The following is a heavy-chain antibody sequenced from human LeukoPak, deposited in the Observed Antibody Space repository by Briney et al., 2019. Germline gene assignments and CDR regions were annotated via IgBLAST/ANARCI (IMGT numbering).Heavy chain of an antibody. CDR3: AKDRSGSYHGGEGFDY. CDR2: ISGSGGST. Sequence: HPGGSLRLSCAASGFTFSSYAMSWVRQAPGKGLEWVSAISGSGGSTYYADSVKGRFTISRDNSKNTLYLQMNSLRAEDTAVYYCAKDRSGSYHGGEGFDYWGQGTLVTVSS. J-gene: IGHJ4*02. CDR1: GFTFSSYA. V-gene: IGHV3-23*01. D-gene: IGHD1-26*01.